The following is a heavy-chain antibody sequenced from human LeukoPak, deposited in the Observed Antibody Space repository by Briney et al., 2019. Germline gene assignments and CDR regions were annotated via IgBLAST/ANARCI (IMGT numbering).Heavy chain of an antibody. CDR1: GASITNGYY. CDR2: IYHSGST. CDR3: AKLGYCNRVSCYSWLDP. V-gene: IGHV4-38-2*02. D-gene: IGHD2/OR15-2a*01. Sequence: SETLSLTCTVSGASITNGYYRGWIRPSPGKGLEWIGSIYHSGSTYRNPSLQSRVSMSADTSNNQFSLTLPSVPAADTAVYYCAKLGYCNRVSCYSWLDPWGQGTLVTVSS. J-gene: IGHJ5*02.